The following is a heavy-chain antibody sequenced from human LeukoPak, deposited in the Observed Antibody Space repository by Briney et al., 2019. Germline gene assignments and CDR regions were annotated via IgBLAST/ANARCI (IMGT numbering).Heavy chain of an antibody. CDR2: INPNSGGT. J-gene: IGHJ4*02. CDR1: GYTFTGYY. D-gene: IGHD3-16*02. V-gene: IGHV1-2*02. Sequence: ASVKVSCKASGYTFTGYYMHWVRQAPGQGLEWMGWINPNSGGTNYAQKFQGRVTMTRDTSISTAYMELSRLRSDDTAVYYCARDLAFGGVISDYWGQGTLVTVSS. CDR3: ARDLAFGGVISDY.